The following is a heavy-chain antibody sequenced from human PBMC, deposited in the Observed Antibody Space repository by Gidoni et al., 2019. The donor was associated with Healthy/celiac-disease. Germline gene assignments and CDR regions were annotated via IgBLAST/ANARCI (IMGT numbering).Heavy chain of an antibody. CDR2: INHSGST. Sequence: QVQLQQWGAGLLKPSETLSLTCAVYGGSFSGYYWSWIRQPPGKGLEWIGEINHSGSTNYNPSLKSRVTISVDTSKNQFSLKLSSVTAADTAVYYCARGRGTYYDFWSGLHNSYYFDYWGQGTLVTVSS. J-gene: IGHJ4*02. D-gene: IGHD3-3*01. CDR1: GGSFSGYY. CDR3: ARGRGTYYDFWSGLHNSYYFDY. V-gene: IGHV4-34*01.